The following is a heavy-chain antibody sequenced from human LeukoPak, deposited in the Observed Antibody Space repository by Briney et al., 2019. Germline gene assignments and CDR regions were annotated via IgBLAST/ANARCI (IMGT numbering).Heavy chain of an antibody. CDR3: AEEGAPRIVGAQGDWFDP. V-gene: IGHV3-21*04. CDR1: GFTFSSYS. CDR2: ISSSSSYI. J-gene: IGHJ5*02. Sequence: PGGSLRLSCAASGFTFSSYSMNWVRQAPGKGLEWVSSISSSSSYIYYADSVKGRFTISRDNSKNTLYLQMNSLRAEDTAVYYCAEEGAPRIVGAQGDWFDPWGQGTLVTVSS. D-gene: IGHD1-26*01.